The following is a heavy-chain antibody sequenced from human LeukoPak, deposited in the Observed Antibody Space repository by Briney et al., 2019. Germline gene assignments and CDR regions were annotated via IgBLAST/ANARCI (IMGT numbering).Heavy chain of an antibody. CDR1: GASMRRYY. V-gene: IGHV4-59*01. Sequence: SETLSLTCSVSGASMRRYYWSWIRQPPGKGLEWIGYIYYDGSTTYNPSLKSRVTISVDTSKNQFSLKLTSVTAADTAVYYCARQKSGPDYWGQGTLVTVSS. D-gene: IGHD6-25*01. CDR3: ARQKSGPDY. J-gene: IGHJ4*02. CDR2: IYYDGST.